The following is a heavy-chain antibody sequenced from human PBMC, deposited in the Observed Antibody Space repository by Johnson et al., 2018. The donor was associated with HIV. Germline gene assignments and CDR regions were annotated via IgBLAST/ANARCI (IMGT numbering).Heavy chain of an antibody. V-gene: IGHV3-9*01. D-gene: IGHD3-10*01. J-gene: IGHJ3*02. CDR3: AKGTVGGYYGSGRVAFDI. CDR2: ISWNSGSI. Sequence: VQLVESGGGVVQPGRSLRLSCAASGFTFSSYGMHWVRQAPGKGLEWVSGISWNSGSIGYADSVRGRFTISRDNAKNSLYLQMNSLRAEDTALYYCAKGTVGGYYGSGRVAFDIWGQGTMVTVSS. CDR1: GFTFSSYG.